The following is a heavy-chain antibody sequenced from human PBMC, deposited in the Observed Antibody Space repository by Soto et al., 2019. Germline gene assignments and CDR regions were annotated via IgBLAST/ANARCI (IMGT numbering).Heavy chain of an antibody. CDR3: VRPDSTGYYSH. D-gene: IGHD3-9*01. Sequence: GESVKISCXGSGYSFTNYWIGWVRQMPGKGLEWMGIINPADSDTRYSPSFQGQVTVSVDKSISTAYLQRGSLKASDTAMYYCVRPDSTGYYSHWGQGTPVTVSS. J-gene: IGHJ4*02. V-gene: IGHV5-51*01. CDR1: GYSFTNYW. CDR2: INPADSDT.